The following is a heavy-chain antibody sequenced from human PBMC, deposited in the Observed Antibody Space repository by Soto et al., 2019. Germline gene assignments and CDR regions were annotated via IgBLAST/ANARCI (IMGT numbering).Heavy chain of an antibody. Sequence: GESLKISCAASGFTFSGQAMSWVRQAPGRGLEWVSVISGSGGTTYYADSVKGRFTVSRDNSKNSLYLQMNSLSAEDTAIYYCAKIYYDSSGFYSGQYYFDSWGQGTLVTVSS. CDR1: GFTFSGQA. V-gene: IGHV3-23*01. CDR3: AKIYYDSSGFYSGQYYFDS. CDR2: ISGSGGTT. D-gene: IGHD3-22*01. J-gene: IGHJ4*02.